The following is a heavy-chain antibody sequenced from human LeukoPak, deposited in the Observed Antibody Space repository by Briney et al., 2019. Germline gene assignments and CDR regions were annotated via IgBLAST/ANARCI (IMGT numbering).Heavy chain of an antibody. CDR1: GYTFTSYY. Sequence: GASVKVSCKASGYTFTSYYMHWVRQAPGQGLEWMGIINPSGGSTSYAQKFQGRVTMTRDTSTSTAYMELSSLRSEDTAVYYCARGRIWSGYYTDYYYYGMDVWGQGTTVTVSS. D-gene: IGHD3-3*01. V-gene: IGHV1-46*01. CDR3: ARGRIWSGYYTDYYYYGMDV. J-gene: IGHJ6*02. CDR2: INPSGGST.